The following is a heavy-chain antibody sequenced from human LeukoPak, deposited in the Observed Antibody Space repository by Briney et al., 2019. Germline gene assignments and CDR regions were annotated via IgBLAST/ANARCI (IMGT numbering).Heavy chain of an antibody. CDR2: TYSGGST. V-gene: IGHV3-66*01. Sequence: GGSLRLSCAASGFTVSSNYMSWVRQAPGKGLEWVSVTYSGGSTYYADSVKGRFTISRDNSKNTLYLQMNSLRAEDTAVYYCARGGYSYGYYFDYWGQGTLVTVSS. D-gene: IGHD5-18*01. CDR3: ARGGYSYGYYFDY. J-gene: IGHJ4*02. CDR1: GFTVSSNY.